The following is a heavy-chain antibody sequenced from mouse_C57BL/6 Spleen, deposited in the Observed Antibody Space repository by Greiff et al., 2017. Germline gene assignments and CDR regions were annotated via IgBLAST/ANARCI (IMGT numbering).Heavy chain of an antibody. CDR1: GYSFSSSW. CDR2: IYPGDGDT. D-gene: IGHD1-3*01. CDR3: ARRVGKDDAMDY. Sequence: QVQLQQSGPELVKPGASVKISCKASGYSFSSSWMNWVKQRPGKGLEWIGRIYPGDGDTNYNGKFKGKATLTADKSSSTAYMQLSSLTSEDSAVYFCARRVGKDDAMDYWGQGTSVTVSS. V-gene: IGHV1-82*01. J-gene: IGHJ4*01.